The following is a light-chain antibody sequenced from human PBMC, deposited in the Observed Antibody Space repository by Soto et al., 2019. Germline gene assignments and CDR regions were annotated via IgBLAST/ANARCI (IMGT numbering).Light chain of an antibody. Sequence: EIVLTQSPGTLSLSPGERATLSCRDSQTVGHNYLAWYQQKPGQAPRLLIDDASYMATGIPDRFSGTGSGTDFYLTISSLEPEDFAVYYCHQCATSPLTFGVGTKGEIK. V-gene: IGKV3-20*01. CDR2: DAS. CDR1: QTVGHNY. J-gene: IGKJ4*01. CDR3: HQCATSPLT.